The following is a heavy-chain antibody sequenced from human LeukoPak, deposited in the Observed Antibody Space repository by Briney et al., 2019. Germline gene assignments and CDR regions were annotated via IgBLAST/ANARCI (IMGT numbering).Heavy chain of an antibody. CDR2: ISGSGGST. CDR1: GFTFSSYA. J-gene: IGHJ4*02. V-gene: IGHV3-23*01. CDR3: ARYGGSYYFDN. Sequence: GGSLRLSCAASGFTFSSYAMSWVRQAPGKGLEWVSAISGSGGSTYYADSVKGRFTISRDNAKNSLYSQMNSLRAEDTAVYYCARYGGSYYFDNWGQGTLVTVSS. D-gene: IGHD1-26*01.